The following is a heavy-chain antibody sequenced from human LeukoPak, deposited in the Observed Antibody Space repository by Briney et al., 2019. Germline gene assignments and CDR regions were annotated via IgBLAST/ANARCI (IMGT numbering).Heavy chain of an antibody. J-gene: IGHJ4*02. CDR3: AKGEVYFDY. CDR2: ISGGGSRT. Sequence: PGGSLRLSCAASGFTFSSYGMHWVRQAPGKGLEWVSAISGGGSRTYYADSVRGRFTISRDNSKNAVFLQMNSLRVEDAAVYYCAKGEVYFDYWGRGTLVTVSS. V-gene: IGHV3-23*01. CDR1: GFTFSSYG.